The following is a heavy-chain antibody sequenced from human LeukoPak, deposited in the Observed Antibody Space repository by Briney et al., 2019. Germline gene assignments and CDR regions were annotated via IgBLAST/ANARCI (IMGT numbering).Heavy chain of an antibody. CDR3: ARGPFYDILTGPFDY. D-gene: IGHD3-9*01. CDR1: GFTFSSYE. CDR2: ISSSGSTI. J-gene: IGHJ4*02. Sequence: GGSLRLSCAASGFTFSSYEMNWVRQAPGKGLEWVSYISSSGSTIYYADSVKGRFTISRDNAKNSLYLQMNSLRAEDTAVYYCARGPFYDILTGPFDYWGQGTLVTVSS. V-gene: IGHV3-48*03.